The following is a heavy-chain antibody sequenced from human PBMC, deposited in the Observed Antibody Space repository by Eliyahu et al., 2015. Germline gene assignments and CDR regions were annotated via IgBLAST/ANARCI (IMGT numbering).Heavy chain of an antibody. D-gene: IGHD6-13*01. CDR3: AKGYSKQLAGVDY. J-gene: IGHJ4*02. V-gene: IGHV3-9*01. CDR2: ISWNSGSI. Sequence: EVQLVESGGGLVQPGRSLRLSCAXSGFXFDDYAMHWVRQAPGKGLEWVSGISWNSGSIGYADSVKGRFTISRENAKKSLYLQMNSLRAEDTAFYYCAKGYSKQLAGVDYWGQGTLVTVSS. CDR1: GFXFDDYA.